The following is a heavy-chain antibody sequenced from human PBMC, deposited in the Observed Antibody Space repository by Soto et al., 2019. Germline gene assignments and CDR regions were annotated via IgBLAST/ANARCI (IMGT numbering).Heavy chain of an antibody. J-gene: IGHJ6*02. D-gene: IGHD3-10*01. CDR3: TGITWFLGMDV. CDR1: GDSVSSNSAA. Sequence: SQTLSLTCAISGDSVSSNSAAWSWIRQSPSRGLEWLGRTYYKSKWNNDYALSVKSRITINPDTSKNQFSLHLYSVTPEDTAVYCCTGITWFLGMDVCGQGTPVTVSS. V-gene: IGHV6-1*01. CDR2: TYYKSKWNN.